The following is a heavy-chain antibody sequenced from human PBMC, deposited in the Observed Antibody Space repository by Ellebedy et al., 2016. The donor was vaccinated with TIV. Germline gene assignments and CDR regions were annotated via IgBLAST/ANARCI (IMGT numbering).Heavy chain of an antibody. Sequence: GESLKISXAASGFTFSDFYMAWIRQAPGRGLELVSYISGSSSYISYADSVRGRFTISRDSAGNSLYLQMNGLRVEDTAVYFCARTRGGEFDYWGQGSLVTVSS. CDR1: GFTFSDFY. J-gene: IGHJ4*02. D-gene: IGHD3-10*01. V-gene: IGHV3-11*06. CDR2: ISGSSSYI. CDR3: ARTRGGEFDY.